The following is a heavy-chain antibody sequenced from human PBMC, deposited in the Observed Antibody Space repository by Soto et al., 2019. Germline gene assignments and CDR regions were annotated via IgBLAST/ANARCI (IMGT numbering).Heavy chain of an antibody. CDR2: VSSSSTYI. V-gene: IGHV3-21*01. J-gene: IGHJ4*02. CDR1: GFTFSTFT. CDR3: ASLPDSGYDPYYFDY. Sequence: GGSLRLSCAASGFTFSTFTMNWVRQAPGKGLEWVSSVSSSSTYIYYADSVKGRFTISRDNAKNSLYLQMNSLRAEDTAVYYCASLPDSGYDPYYFDYWGQGTLVTVSS. D-gene: IGHD5-12*01.